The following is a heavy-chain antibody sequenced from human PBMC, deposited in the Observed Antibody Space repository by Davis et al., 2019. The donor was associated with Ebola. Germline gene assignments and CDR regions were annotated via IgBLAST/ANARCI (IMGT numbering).Heavy chain of an antibody. J-gene: IGHJ6*02. V-gene: IGHV3-15*07. CDR2: IKSKTDGGTT. Sequence: GESLKISCAASGFTFSNAWMNWVRQAPGKGLEWVGRIKSKTDGGTTDYAAPVKGRFTISRDDSKNTLYLQMNSLKTEDTAVYYCTTVPPGAWELLDYYGMDVWGQGTTVTVSS. CDR1: GFTFSNAW. D-gene: IGHD1-26*01. CDR3: TTVPPGAWELLDYYGMDV.